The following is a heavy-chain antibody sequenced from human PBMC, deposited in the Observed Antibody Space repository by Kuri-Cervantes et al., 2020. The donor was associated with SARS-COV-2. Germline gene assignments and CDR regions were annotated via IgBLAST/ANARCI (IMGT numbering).Heavy chain of an antibody. CDR2: ISSSSSTI. CDR3: ARVGAYSGYDFDS. Sequence: GESLKISCAASGFIFSRYSMNWVRQAPGKGLEWVSYISSSSSTIYYIDSVKGRLTISRDNAKNSLYLQMNSLRAEDTAVYYCARVGAYSGYDFDSWGQGTLVTVSS. CDR1: GFIFSRYS. V-gene: IGHV3-48*01. D-gene: IGHD5-12*01. J-gene: IGHJ4*02.